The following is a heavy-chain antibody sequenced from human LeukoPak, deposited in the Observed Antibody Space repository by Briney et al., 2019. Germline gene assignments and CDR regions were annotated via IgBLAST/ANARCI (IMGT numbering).Heavy chain of an antibody. D-gene: IGHD3-10*01. J-gene: IGHJ3*02. CDR1: GFTFSSYS. CDR2: ISFISCYL. V-gene: IGHV3-21*01. CDR3: ARDPAWFWEFVGFDI. Sequence: GGSLXXXXXAXGFTFSSYSMNWVGQAPGKGVEWVSSISFISCYLFYSSSVQCLFTISRDNANNSLYLQMNSLIAEDTAAYYCARDPAWFWEFVGFDIWGQGTMVTVSS.